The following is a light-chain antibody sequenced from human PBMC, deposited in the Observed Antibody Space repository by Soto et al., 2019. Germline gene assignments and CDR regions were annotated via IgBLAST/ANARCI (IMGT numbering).Light chain of an antibody. CDR2: GAS. J-gene: IGKJ2*01. V-gene: IGKV3-20*01. CDR1: QSVSSTY. CDR3: QQYGGSPYT. Sequence: EIVLTQSPGSLSLSPGQRVTLSCRASQSVSSTYLAWYQQKPGQAPRLLMYGASSRATGIPDRFSGSGSGTDFTLTISRLEPEDFAVYYCQQYGGSPYTFGQGTKLEIK.